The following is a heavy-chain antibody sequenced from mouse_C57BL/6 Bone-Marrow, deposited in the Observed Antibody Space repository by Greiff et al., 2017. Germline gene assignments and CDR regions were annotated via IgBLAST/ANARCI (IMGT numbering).Heavy chain of an antibody. CDR3: ARGDYSNLAWFAY. J-gene: IGHJ3*01. Sequence: VQLQQSGAELARPGASVKLSCKASGYTFTSYGISWVKQRTGQGLEWIGEIYPRSGNTYYNEKFKGKATLTADKSSSTAYMELRSLTSEDSAVYFCARGDYSNLAWFAYRGQGTLVTVCA. CDR2: IYPRSGNT. CDR1: GYTFTSYG. D-gene: IGHD2-5*01. V-gene: IGHV1-81*01.